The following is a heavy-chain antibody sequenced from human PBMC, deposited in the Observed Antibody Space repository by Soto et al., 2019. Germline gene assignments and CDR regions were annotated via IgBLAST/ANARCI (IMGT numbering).Heavy chain of an antibody. Sequence: PSETLSLTCTVSGGSISSYYWSWIRQPPGKGLEWIGYIYYSGSTNYNPSLKSRVTISVDTSKNQFSLKLSSVTAADTAVYYCASGYYDSSGYYNPFDYWGQGTLVHRLL. V-gene: IGHV4-59*01. CDR3: ASGYYDSSGYYNPFDY. CDR1: GGSISSYY. J-gene: IGHJ4*02. CDR2: IYYSGST. D-gene: IGHD3-22*01.